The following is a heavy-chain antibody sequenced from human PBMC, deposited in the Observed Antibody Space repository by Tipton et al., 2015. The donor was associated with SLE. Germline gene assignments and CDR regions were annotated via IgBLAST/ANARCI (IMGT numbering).Heavy chain of an antibody. CDR2: IYHSGST. CDR3: ARTTYGDDAFEI. D-gene: IGHD4-17*01. J-gene: IGHJ3*02. V-gene: IGHV4-38-2*01. CDR1: GYSISSGYY. Sequence: TLSLTCAVSGYSISSGYYWGWIRQPPGKGLEWIGSIYHSGSTYYNPSLKSRVTISVDTSKNQFSLKLSSVTAADTAVYYCARTTYGDDAFEIWGQGTMVAVSS.